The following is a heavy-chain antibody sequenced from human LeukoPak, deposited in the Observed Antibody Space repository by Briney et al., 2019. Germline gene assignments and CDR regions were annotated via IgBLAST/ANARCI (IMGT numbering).Heavy chain of an antibody. CDR2: IYYSGST. Sequence: SETLSLTCTVSGGSISSSSYYWGWIRQPPGKGLEWIGSIYYSGSTYYNPSLKSRVTISVDTSKNQFSLKLSSVTAADTAVYYCARLPPPYYDSSGYTYNWFDPWGQGTLVTVSS. CDR3: ARLPPPYYDSSGYTYNWFDP. J-gene: IGHJ5*02. D-gene: IGHD3-22*01. V-gene: IGHV4-39*01. CDR1: GGSISSSSYY.